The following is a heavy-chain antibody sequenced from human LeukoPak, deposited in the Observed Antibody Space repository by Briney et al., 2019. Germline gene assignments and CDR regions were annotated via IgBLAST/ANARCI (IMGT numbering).Heavy chain of an antibody. CDR2: ISYDGSNK. J-gene: IGHJ4*02. CDR3: AREGIYYDSSGYYREAYFDY. V-gene: IGHV3-30*03. Sequence: PGGSLRLSCAASGFTFSSYGMHWVRQAPGKGLEWVAVISYDGSNKYYADSVKGRFTIYRDNSKNTLYLQMNSLRAEDTAVYYCAREGIYYDSSGYYREAYFDYWGQGTLVTVSS. CDR1: GFTFSSYG. D-gene: IGHD3-22*01.